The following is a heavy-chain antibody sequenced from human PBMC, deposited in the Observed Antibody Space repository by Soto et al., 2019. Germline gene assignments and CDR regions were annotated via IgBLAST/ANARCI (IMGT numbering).Heavy chain of an antibody. Sequence: SETLSLTCTVSGGSISSGDYYWSWIRQPPGKGLEWIGYIYYSGSTYYNPSLKSRVTISVDTSKNQFSLKLSSVTAADTAVYYCARDLVTTHRGDYYYGMDVWGQGTTVTVS. V-gene: IGHV4-30-4*01. D-gene: IGHD4-17*01. CDR1: GGSISSGDYY. CDR3: ARDLVTTHRGDYYYGMDV. CDR2: IYYSGST. J-gene: IGHJ6*02.